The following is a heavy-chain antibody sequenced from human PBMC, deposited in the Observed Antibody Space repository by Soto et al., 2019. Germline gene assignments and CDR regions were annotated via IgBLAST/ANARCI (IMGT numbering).Heavy chain of an antibody. J-gene: IGHJ5*02. V-gene: IGHV4-61*01. CDR2: VSYIGHT. CDR3: ARFCGVGLHTSMGNWFDP. CDR1: SGSVSSDYSY. Sequence: TSETLSLTCTVSSGSVSSDYSYWSWIRQPPGQGLEWIGFVSYIGHTNYNPSLKSRVIMSLDMSRSQFSLKLSSVTTADTAVYYCARFCGVGLHTSMGNWFDPWGQGTLVTVSS. D-gene: IGHD5-18*01.